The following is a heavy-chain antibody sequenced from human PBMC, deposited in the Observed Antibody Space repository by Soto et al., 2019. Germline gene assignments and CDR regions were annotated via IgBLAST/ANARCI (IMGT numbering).Heavy chain of an antibody. CDR3: AKDRKILWFGEPPDY. V-gene: IGHV3-74*01. D-gene: IGHD3-10*01. J-gene: IGHJ4*02. CDR2: INPDGRNT. Sequence: GGSLRLSCRTSEFTFSTSWMHWVRQAPGKGLVWVSRINPDGRNTGHADSVKGRFTISRDNSKNTLYLQMNSLRAEDTAVYYCAKDRKILWFGEPPDYWGQGTLVTVSS. CDR1: EFTFSTSW.